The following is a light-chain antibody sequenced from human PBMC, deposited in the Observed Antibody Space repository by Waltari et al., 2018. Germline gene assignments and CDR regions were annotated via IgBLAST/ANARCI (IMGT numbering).Light chain of an antibody. CDR3: ALWDDFQNGSLF. CDR2: NNS. Sequence: HSVLTQPPSASGTPGQRLTISCSGSSSTFASNDISWYQQVPGTAPKLLIYNNSQRPSGVPDRFSASKSGTSASPAISGLQSEDEADYFCALWDDFQNGSLFFGGGTKLTVL. V-gene: IGLV1-44*01. CDR1: SSTFASND. J-gene: IGLJ2*01.